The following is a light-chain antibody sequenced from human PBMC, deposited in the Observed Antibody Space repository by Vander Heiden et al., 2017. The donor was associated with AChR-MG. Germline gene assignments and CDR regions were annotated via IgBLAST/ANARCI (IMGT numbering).Light chain of an antibody. V-gene: IGKV3-11*01. CDR3: QQRSKSPALT. CDR2: DAS. J-gene: IGKJ4*01. CDR1: QSVSNY. Sequence: EIVSTQSPATLSLSPGERATLSCRASQSVSNYLTWYQQNPGQAPRLLIYDASKRAIGIPARFSGSGSGTDFTLTISRLEPEDYAVYHCQQRSKSPALTFGGGTKVEIK.